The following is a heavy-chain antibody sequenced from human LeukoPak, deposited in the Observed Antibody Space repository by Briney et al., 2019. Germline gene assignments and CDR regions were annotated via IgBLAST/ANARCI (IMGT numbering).Heavy chain of an antibody. Sequence: GGSLRLSCAASGFTFDDYTMSWVRQAPGKGLEWVSGINWNGGSTGYVDSVKGRFTISRDNAKNSLFLQMNSLRAEDTAVYYCANQHMDYFDYWGQGTLVTVSS. J-gene: IGHJ4*02. V-gene: IGHV3-20*04. CDR1: GFTFDDYT. CDR3: ANQHMDYFDY. D-gene: IGHD2-21*01. CDR2: INWNGGST.